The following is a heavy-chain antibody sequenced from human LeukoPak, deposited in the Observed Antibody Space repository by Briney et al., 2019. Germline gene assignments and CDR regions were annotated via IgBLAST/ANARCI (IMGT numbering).Heavy chain of an antibody. CDR3: ARGVRTTIFGVVIMASAKIWFDP. CDR1: GGSFSGYY. CDR2: INHSGST. J-gene: IGHJ5*02. Sequence: NPSETLSLSCAVYGGSFSGYYWSWIRQPPGKGLEWIGEINHSGSTNYNPSLKSRVTISVDTSKNQFSLKLSSVTAADTAVYYCARGVRTTIFGVVIMASAKIWFDPWGQGTLVTVSS. V-gene: IGHV4-34*01. D-gene: IGHD3-3*01.